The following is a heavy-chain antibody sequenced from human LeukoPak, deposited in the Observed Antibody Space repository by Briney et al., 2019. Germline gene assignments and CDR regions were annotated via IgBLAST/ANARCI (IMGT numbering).Heavy chain of an antibody. J-gene: IGHJ5*02. CDR1: GYTFTSYY. CDR2: INPSGGST. V-gene: IGHV1-46*01. Sequence: ASVKVSCKASGYTFTSYYMHWVRQAPGQGLEWMGIINPSGGSTSYAQKFQGRVTMTRDTSTSTVYMGLSSLRSEDTAVYYCARGRDSSGYLLDNWFDPWGQGTLVTVSS. CDR3: ARGRDSSGYLLDNWFDP. D-gene: IGHD3-22*01.